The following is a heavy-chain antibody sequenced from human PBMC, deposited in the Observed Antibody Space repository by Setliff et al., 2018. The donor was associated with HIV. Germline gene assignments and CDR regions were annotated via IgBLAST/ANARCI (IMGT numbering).Heavy chain of an antibody. J-gene: IGHJ2*01. Sequence: PSETLSLTCAVYGGSFSGYYWNWFRQPPGGGLEWIGEISHSGNTDYNSSLKSRVTISVDTSKKQFSLEMRSLTAADTAIYYYARDQRLPGVQPPYWYFDLWGRGTLVTVSS. D-gene: IGHD2-2*01. CDR3: ARDQRLPGVQPPYWYFDL. CDR2: ISHSGNT. CDR1: GGSFSGYY. V-gene: IGHV4-34*01.